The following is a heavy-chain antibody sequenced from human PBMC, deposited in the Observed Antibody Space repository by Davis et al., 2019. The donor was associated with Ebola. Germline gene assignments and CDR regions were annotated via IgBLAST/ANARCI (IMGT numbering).Heavy chain of an antibody. J-gene: IGHJ5*02. V-gene: IGHV4-59*01. Sequence: MPGGSLRLSCSVSGGSIRNYYWNWIRQPPGKGLEWIGYIHYTGITDYNPSLKSRVTISVDTSKNHFFLKLNSVTAADTAVYYCARCGGDCYGNWFDPWGQGTLVTVSS. CDR1: GGSIRNYY. CDR3: ARCGGDCYGNWFDP. CDR2: IHYTGIT. D-gene: IGHD2-21*02.